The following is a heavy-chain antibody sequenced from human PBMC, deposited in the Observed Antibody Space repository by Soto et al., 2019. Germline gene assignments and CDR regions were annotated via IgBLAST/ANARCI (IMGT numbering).Heavy chain of an antibody. D-gene: IGHD3-22*01. CDR1: GFPFSSYA. V-gene: IGHV3-23*01. J-gene: IGHJ4*02. Sequence: GVLLSHSCSASGFPFSSYAMSWVSQAPGKGLEWVSAISGSGGSTYYADSVKGRFTISRDNSKNTLYLQMNSLRAEDTAVYYCAKFGVINGFYVYFDYWGQGTLVTVSS. CDR3: AKFGVINGFYVYFDY. CDR2: ISGSGGST.